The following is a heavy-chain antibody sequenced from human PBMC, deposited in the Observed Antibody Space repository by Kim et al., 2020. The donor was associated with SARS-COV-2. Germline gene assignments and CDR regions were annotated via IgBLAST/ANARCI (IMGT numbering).Heavy chain of an antibody. Sequence: SETLSLTCAVYGGSFSGYYWSWIRQPPGKGLEWIGEINHSGSTNYNPSLKSRVTISVDTSKNQFSLKLSSVTAADTAAYYCARGLKRHTVTNAYYYYYYMDVWGKGTTVTVSS. D-gene: IGHD4-17*01. CDR3: ARGLKRHTVTNAYYYYYYMDV. J-gene: IGHJ6*03. V-gene: IGHV4-34*01. CDR1: GGSFSGYY. CDR2: INHSGST.